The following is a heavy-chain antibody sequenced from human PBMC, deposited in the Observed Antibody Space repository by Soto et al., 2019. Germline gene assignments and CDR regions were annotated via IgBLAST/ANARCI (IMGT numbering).Heavy chain of an antibody. Sequence: SETLSLTCTVSGGSISSGGYYWSWIRQHPGKGLEWIGYIYYSGSTYYNPSLKSRVTISVDTSKNQFSLKLSSVTGADTAVYLCARNERNLWAGGMGVRGQGNKGTGSS. CDR2: IYYSGST. CDR3: ARNERNLWAGGMGV. J-gene: IGHJ6*02. CDR1: GGSISSGGYY. V-gene: IGHV4-31*03. D-gene: IGHD3-16*01.